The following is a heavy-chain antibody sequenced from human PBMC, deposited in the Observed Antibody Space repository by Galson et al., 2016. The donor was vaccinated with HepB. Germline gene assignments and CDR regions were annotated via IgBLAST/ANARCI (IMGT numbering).Heavy chain of an antibody. CDR2: VSDSGGTK. V-gene: IGHV3-23*01. Sequence: SLRLSCAASAFPFISSAMTWVRQAPGKGLGWVSGVSDSGGTKYDADSVKGRFTISLDNSKNTLYMQMNSLRASHTAVHYFAKEGSVPICFGESIPFDYRGHGTLVTVSS. J-gene: IGHJ4*01. CDR3: AKEGSVPICFGESIPFDY. CDR1: AFPFISSA. D-gene: IGHD3-10*01.